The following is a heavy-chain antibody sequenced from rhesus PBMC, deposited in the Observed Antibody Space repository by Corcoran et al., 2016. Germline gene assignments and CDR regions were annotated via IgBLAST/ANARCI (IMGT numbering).Heavy chain of an antibody. V-gene: IGHV4-165*02. Sequence: QVQLQESGPGLVKLSATLSLTCAVSGVSISGPYWNWLRQPPGKGLEWLGYIGGTTGSTSYNPSLKSRVSISTDTSKNQFSLKLSSVTAADTAVYYCARSWVGATADVSYWGQGVLVTVSS. D-gene: IGHD1-44*02. CDR3: ARSWVGATADVSY. CDR1: GVSISGPY. J-gene: IGHJ4*01. CDR2: IGGTTGST.